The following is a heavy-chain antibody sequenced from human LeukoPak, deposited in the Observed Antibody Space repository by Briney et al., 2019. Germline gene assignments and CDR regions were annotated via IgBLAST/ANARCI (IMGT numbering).Heavy chain of an antibody. CDR1: GGSFSGYY. V-gene: IGHV4-34*01. CDR3: ARGKDIVVVVAATRKGYYYGMDV. Sequence: PSETLSLSCAVYGGSFSGYYWSWIRRPPGKGLEWIGEINHSGSTNYNPSLKSRVTISVDTSKNQFSLKLSSVTAADTAVYYCARGKDIVVVVAATRKGYYYGMDVWGQGTTVTVSS. D-gene: IGHD2-15*01. CDR2: INHSGST. J-gene: IGHJ6*02.